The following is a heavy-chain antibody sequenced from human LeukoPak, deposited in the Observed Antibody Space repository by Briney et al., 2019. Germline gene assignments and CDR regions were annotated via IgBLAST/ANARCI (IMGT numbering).Heavy chain of an antibody. D-gene: IGHD3-10*01. Sequence: PGGSLRLSCAASGFTFSSYGMHWVRQAPGKGLEWVAFIRYDGSNKYYADSVKGRFTISRDNSKNTLYLQMNSLRAEDTAVYYCAKDADMVRGNTEWDYWGQGTLVTVSS. CDR1: GFTFSSYG. CDR2: IRYDGSNK. V-gene: IGHV3-30*02. CDR3: AKDADMVRGNTEWDY. J-gene: IGHJ4*02.